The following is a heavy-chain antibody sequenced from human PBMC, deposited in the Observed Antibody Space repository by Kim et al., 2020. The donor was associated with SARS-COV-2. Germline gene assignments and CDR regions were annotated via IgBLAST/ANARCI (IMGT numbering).Heavy chain of an antibody. Sequence: PSLKSRVTISVAKSKNQFSPKLSSVTAADTAVYYCARSITIFGVVMTFDYWGQGTLVTVSS. D-gene: IGHD3-3*01. J-gene: IGHJ4*02. CDR3: ARSITIFGVVMTFDY. V-gene: IGHV4-4*02.